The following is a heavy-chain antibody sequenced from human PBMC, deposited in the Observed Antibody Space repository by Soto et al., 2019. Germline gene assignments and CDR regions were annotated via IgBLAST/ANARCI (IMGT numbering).Heavy chain of an antibody. CDR1: GFTFSSYG. CDR3: ARGASSTSLRSYGMDV. V-gene: IGHV3-33*01. J-gene: IGHJ6*02. D-gene: IGHD3-3*01. Sequence: QVQLVESGGGVVQPGRSLRLSCAASGFTFSSYGMHWVRQAPGKGLEWVAVIWYDGSNKYYADSVKGRFTISRDNSKSTLYLQMNSLRAEDMAVYYCARGASSTSLRSYGMDVWGPGTTVTVSS. CDR2: IWYDGSNK.